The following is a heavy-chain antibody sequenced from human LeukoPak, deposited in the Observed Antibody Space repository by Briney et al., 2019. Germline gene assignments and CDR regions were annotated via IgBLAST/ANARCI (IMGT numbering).Heavy chain of an antibody. CDR2: IYYNGST. J-gene: IGHJ4*02. V-gene: IGHV4-39*07. D-gene: IGHD5-18*01. Sequence: PSETLSLTCTVSGGSISNYYWSWIRQPPGKGLEWIGSIYYNGSTYYNPSLKSRVTISVDTSKNQFSLKLSSVTAADTAVYYCARDTPRGYSYGYSPPPFDYWGQGTLVTVSS. CDR1: GGSISNYY. CDR3: ARDTPRGYSYGYSPPPFDY.